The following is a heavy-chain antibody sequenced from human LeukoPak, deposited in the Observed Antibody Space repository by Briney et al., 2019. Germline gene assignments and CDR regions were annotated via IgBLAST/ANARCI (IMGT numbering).Heavy chain of an antibody. CDR3: ARSGLGYYYYYYMDV. D-gene: IGHD1-26*01. Sequence: LSETLSLTCTVSGGSISSYYWSWLRQPAGKGLDWIGRIYTSGSTNYNPSLTSRVTMSVDTSKNQFSLKLSSVTAADTAVYYCARSGLGYYYYYYMDVWGKGTTVTVSS. CDR2: IYTSGST. V-gene: IGHV4-4*07. J-gene: IGHJ6*03. CDR1: GGSISSYY.